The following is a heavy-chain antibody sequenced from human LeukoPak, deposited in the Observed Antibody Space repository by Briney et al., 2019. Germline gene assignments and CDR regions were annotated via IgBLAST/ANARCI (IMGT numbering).Heavy chain of an antibody. CDR1: GFTFSSYS. CDR2: ISSSSSYI. CDR3: ARDDIAARAFDY. D-gene: IGHD2-15*01. Sequence: PGGSLRLSCAASGFTFSSYSMNWVRQAPGQGLEWVSSISSSSSYIYYADSVKGRFTITRDNAKNSLYLQMNSLRAEDTAVYYCARDDIAARAFDYWGQGTLVTVSS. V-gene: IGHV3-21*01. J-gene: IGHJ4*02.